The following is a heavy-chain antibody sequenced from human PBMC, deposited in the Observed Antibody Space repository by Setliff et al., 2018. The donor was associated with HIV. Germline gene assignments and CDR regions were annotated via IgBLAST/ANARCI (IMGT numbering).Heavy chain of an antibody. CDR3: ARDRSSGWSKDWFDT. CDR2: VTHSGRT. J-gene: IGHJ5*02. D-gene: IGHD6-19*01. V-gene: IGHV4-34*01. CDR1: GGSFSGYY. Sequence: PSETLSLTCAVYGGSFSGYYWSWIRQPPGRGLEWIGEVTHSGRTNYNPSLESRVTTSVDTSKKQFSLRLTSVTAADTAMYHCARDRSSGWSKDWFDTWGQGILVTVSS.